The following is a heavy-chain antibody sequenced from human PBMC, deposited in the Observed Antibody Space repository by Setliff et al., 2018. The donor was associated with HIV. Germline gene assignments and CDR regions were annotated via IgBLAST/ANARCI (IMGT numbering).Heavy chain of an antibody. CDR1: GGSVTDYF. Sequence: SETLSLTCTVSGGSVTDYFWNWIRQPPGKGLEWIGYIYSSGNTNYNPSLESRVSISLDTSKNQFSLKLSSVTAADTAVYYCARDSRQEGYDSYYFDYWGQGTLVTVSS. D-gene: IGHD5-12*01. J-gene: IGHJ4*02. V-gene: IGHV4-59*02. CDR2: IYSSGNT. CDR3: ARDSRQEGYDSYYFDY.